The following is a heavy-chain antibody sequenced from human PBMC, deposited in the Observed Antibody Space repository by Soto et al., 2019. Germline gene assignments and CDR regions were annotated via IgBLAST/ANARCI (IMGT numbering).Heavy chain of an antibody. D-gene: IGHD6-19*01. CDR2: ISGSGGST. Sequence: GSLRLSCAASGFTFSSYAMSWVRQAPGKGLEWVSAISGSGGSTYYADSVKGRFTISRDNSKNTLYLQMNSLRAEDTAVYYCAKDIAVAGTTGMDVWGQGTTVTVSS. V-gene: IGHV3-23*01. CDR3: AKDIAVAGTTGMDV. CDR1: GFTFSSYA. J-gene: IGHJ6*02.